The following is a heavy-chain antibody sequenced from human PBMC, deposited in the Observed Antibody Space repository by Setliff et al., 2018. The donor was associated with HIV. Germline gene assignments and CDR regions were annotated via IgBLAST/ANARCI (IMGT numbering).Heavy chain of an antibody. D-gene: IGHD4-4*01. Sequence: GGSLRLSCAASGFTVSSNYMNWVRQAPGKGLEWVAVISNDGNLIFYADSVKGRFTISRDNSKNTLYVQMNSLRADDTAVYYCVRDLTTIVTRKVFDIWGQGTMVTVSS. CDR1: GFTVSSNY. J-gene: IGHJ3*02. V-gene: IGHV3-30*03. CDR3: VRDLTTIVTRKVFDI. CDR2: ISNDGNLI.